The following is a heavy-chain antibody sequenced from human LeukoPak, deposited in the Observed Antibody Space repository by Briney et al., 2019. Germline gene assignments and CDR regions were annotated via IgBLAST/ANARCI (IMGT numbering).Heavy chain of an antibody. J-gene: IGHJ4*02. CDR1: GASISAYH. CDR3: ARDYSYPDY. D-gene: IGHD5-18*01. Sequence: SETLSLTCSVSGASISAYHWSWIRQPAGKGLEWIGRIYSSGRTNYIPSLKSQLTMSVDTSKNQFSLKLNSVTAADTAVYYCARDYSYPDYWGQGTLVTVSS. CDR2: IYSSGRT. V-gene: IGHV4-4*07.